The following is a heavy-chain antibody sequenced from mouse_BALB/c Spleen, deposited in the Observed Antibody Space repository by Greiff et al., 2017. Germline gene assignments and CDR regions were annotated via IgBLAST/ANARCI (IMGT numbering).Heavy chain of an antibody. CDR1: GFTFSSYT. V-gene: IGHV5-12-2*01. D-gene: IGHD1-2*01. CDR2: ISNGGGST. J-gene: IGHJ3*01. Sequence: EVQGVESGGGLVQPGGSLKLSCAASGFTFSSYTMSWVRQTPEKRLEWVAYISNGGGSTYYPDTVKGRFTISRDNAKNTLYLQMSSLKSEDTAMYYCARHRTTATGAYWGQGTLVTVSA. CDR3: ARHRTTATGAY.